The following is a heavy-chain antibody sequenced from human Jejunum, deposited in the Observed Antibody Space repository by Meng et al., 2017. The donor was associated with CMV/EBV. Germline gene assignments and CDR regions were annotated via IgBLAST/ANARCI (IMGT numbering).Heavy chain of an antibody. V-gene: IGHV1-69*13. Sequence: QVHLVQSGAEVKKPGSSVKVACKTSGGSFSTHTFSWVRQAPGQGLEWMGGLIAVFDKTKAAPRFQDRVTFTADESTSTAYTELSSLTFDDTAVYFCARGRRNEPLFDYWGQGTLVTVSS. D-gene: IGHD1-14*01. CDR3: ARGRRNEPLFDY. J-gene: IGHJ4*02. CDR1: GGSFSTHT. CDR2: LIAVFDKT.